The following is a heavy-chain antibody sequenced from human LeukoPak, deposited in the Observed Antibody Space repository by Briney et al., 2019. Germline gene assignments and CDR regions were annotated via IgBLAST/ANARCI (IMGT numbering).Heavy chain of an antibody. CDR1: GFTFNNAW. J-gene: IGHJ4*02. CDR3: TTGVGSSDHDY. V-gene: IGHV3-15*01. Sequence: PGGSLRLSCAASGFTFNNAWMSWVRQAPGKGLEWVGRIKSKTDGGTTDYAAPGKGRFTISRDDSKNTLYLQMNSLKTEDTALYYCTTGVGSSDHDYWGRGTLVTVSS. D-gene: IGHD1-26*01. CDR2: IKSKTDGGTT.